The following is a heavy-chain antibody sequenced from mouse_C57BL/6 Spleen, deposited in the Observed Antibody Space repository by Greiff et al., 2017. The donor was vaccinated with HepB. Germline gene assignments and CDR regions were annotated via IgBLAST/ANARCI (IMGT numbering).Heavy chain of an antibody. J-gene: IGHJ4*01. CDR1: GYTFTDHT. V-gene: IGHV1-78*01. CDR3: AKSPPLYYYAMDY. D-gene: IGHD1-3*01. Sequence: VKLVESDAELVKPGASVKISCKVSGYTFTDHTIHWMKQRPEQGLEWIGYIYPRDGSTKYNEKFKGKATLTADKSSSTAYMQLNSLTSEDSAVYFCAKSPPLYYYAMDYWGQGTSVTVSS. CDR2: IYPRDGST.